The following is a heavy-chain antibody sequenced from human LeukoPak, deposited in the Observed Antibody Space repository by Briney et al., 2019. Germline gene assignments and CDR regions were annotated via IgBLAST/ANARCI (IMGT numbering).Heavy chain of an antibody. CDR3: TKAYCSGGSCYEPDY. V-gene: IGHV3-23*01. J-gene: IGHJ4*02. CDR1: GFTFNDYA. D-gene: IGHD2-15*01. CDR2: ISGSGGDT. Sequence: PGGSLRLSCAASGFTFNDYAMTWVRQAPGKGLEWVSSISGSGGDTYYADSVKGRFTISRDNSKNTLYLQMNSLGGEDTAVYYCTKAYCSGGSCYEPDYWGQGTLVTVSS.